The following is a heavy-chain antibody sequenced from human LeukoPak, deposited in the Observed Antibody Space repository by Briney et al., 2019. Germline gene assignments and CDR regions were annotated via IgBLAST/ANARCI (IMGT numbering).Heavy chain of an antibody. CDR2: INPNSGGT. D-gene: IGHD2-2*01. J-gene: IGHJ4*02. CDR3: ARGDIVVVPAAFDY. Sequence: ASVKVSCKALGYTFTDHYFHWVRQAPGQGLEWMGWINPNSGGTNYAQKFQGRVTMTRDTSISTAYMELSRLRSDDTAVYCCARGDIVVVPAAFDYWGQGTLVTVSS. CDR1: GYTFTDHY. V-gene: IGHV1-2*02.